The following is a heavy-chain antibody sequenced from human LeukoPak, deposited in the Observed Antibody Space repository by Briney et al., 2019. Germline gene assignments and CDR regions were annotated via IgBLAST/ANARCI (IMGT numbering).Heavy chain of an antibody. Sequence: GGSLRLSCAASGFTFSSYAMSWVRQAPGKGLEWVSAISGSGGSTYYADSVKGRFTISRDNSKNTLYLQMNSLRVEDTATYYCAKDLNYHGSGSYVSWFDPWGQGTLVTVSS. CDR3: AKDLNYHGSGSYVSWFDP. CDR1: GFTFSSYA. J-gene: IGHJ5*02. CDR2: ISGSGGST. D-gene: IGHD3-10*01. V-gene: IGHV3-23*01.